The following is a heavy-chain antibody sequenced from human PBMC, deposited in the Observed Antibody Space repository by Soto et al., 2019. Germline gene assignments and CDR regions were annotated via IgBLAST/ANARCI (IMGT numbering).Heavy chain of an antibody. CDR1: GGSFSGYY. V-gene: IGHV4-34*01. D-gene: IGHD6-6*01. CDR3: ARGGGRIAARNNWFDP. J-gene: IGHJ5*02. Sequence: SETLSLTCAVYGGSFSGYYWSWIRQPPGKGLEWIGEINHSGSTNYNPSLKSRVTISVDTSKNQFSLKLSSVTAADTAVYYCARGGGRIAARNNWFDPWGQGALVTVSS. CDR2: INHSGST.